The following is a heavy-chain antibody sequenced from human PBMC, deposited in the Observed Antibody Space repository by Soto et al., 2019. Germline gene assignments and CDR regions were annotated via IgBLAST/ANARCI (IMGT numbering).Heavy chain of an antibody. CDR1: GGSFSGYY. CDR3: ALALWFGELGSTDV. V-gene: IGHV4-34*01. Sequence: PSETLSPTCAVYGGSFSGYYWSWIRQPPGKGLEWIGEINHSGSTNYNPSLKSRVTISVDTSKNQFSLKLSSVTAADTAVYYCALALWFGELGSTDVWGQGTTVT. CDR2: INHSGST. J-gene: IGHJ6*02. D-gene: IGHD3-10*01.